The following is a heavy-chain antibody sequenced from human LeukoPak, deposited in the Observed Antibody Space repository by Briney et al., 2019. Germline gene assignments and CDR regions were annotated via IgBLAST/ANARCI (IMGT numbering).Heavy chain of an antibody. CDR1: GYTFTSYG. CDR3: ARVFQDSSSWPPGDY. D-gene: IGHD6-13*01. Sequence: ASVKVSCKASGYTFTSYGISWVRQAPGQGLEWMGWISAYNGNTNYAQKLQGRVTMTTDTSTSTAYMELRSLRSDDTAVYYCARVFQDSSSWPPGDYWGQGTLVTVSS. J-gene: IGHJ4*02. V-gene: IGHV1-18*01. CDR2: ISAYNGNT.